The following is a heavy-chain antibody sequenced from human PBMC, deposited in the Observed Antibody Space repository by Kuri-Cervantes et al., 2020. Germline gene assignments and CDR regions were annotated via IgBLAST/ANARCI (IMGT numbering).Heavy chain of an antibody. CDR1: GFTFSSYS. CDR2: ISGSGGST. CDR3: AAGGYGSGSSTPFYFDY. V-gene: IGHV3-23*01. D-gene: IGHD3-10*01. J-gene: IGHJ4*02. Sequence: GESLKISCAASGFTFSSYSMNWVRQAPGKGLEWVSAISGSGGSTYYADSVKGRFTISRDNSKNTLYLQMNSLRAKDTAVYYCAAGGYGSGSSTPFYFDYWGQGTLVTVSS.